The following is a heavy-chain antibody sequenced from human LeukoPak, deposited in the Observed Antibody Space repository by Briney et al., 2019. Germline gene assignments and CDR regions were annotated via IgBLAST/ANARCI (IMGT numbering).Heavy chain of an antibody. Sequence: GGSLKLSCAASGFPFTSSWMSWVRLPPGKGLEWVANIKQDGSEEYYVDSVKGRFTISRDNAKNSLYLQMSSLRAEDTAVYYCARDSYGKTDYWGLGTLVTVSS. CDR3: ARDSYGKTDY. D-gene: IGHD5-18*01. V-gene: IGHV3-7*04. CDR1: GFPFTSSW. J-gene: IGHJ4*02. CDR2: IKQDGSEE.